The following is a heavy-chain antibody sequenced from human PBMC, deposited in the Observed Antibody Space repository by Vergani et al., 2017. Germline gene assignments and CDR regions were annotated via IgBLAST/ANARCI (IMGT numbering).Heavy chain of an antibody. CDR2: IWYDGSNK. J-gene: IGHJ6*02. CDR3: AKDRSGDCGITDCRNRRYYAMDV. D-gene: IGHD2-2*01. Sequence: QVQLAESGGGVVQPGRSLRLSCAASGFTFSSHGMHWVRQASGKGLEWVAVIWYDGSNKYYADSVKGRFTISRDNSKNTVYLEMNSLRAEDTAVYYCAKDRSGDCGITDCRNRRYYAMDVWGQGTTVTVSS. CDR1: GFTFSSHG. V-gene: IGHV3-33*06.